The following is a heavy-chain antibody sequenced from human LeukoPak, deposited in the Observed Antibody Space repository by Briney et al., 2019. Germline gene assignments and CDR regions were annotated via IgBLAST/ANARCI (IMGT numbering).Heavy chain of an antibody. CDR3: AKGRSGIAAAGLNY. CDR2: ISGSSDIT. V-gene: IGHV3-23*01. J-gene: IGHJ4*02. CDR1: GFTFSSYA. D-gene: IGHD6-13*01. Sequence: GGSLRLSYAASGFTFSSYAMSWVRQAPGKGLEWVSVISGSSDITYYADSVKGRFTISRDNSKNTLYLQMNSLRAEGTAVYYCAKGRSGIAAAGLNYWGQGTLVTVSS.